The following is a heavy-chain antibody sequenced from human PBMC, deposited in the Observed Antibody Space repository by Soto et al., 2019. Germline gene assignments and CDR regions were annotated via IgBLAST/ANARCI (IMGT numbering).Heavy chain of an antibody. CDR1: GYTFTGYY. Sequence: ASVKVSCKASGYTFTGYYIHWVRQAPGQGLEWMGWINPNSGGTNYAQKFQGRVTMTRDTSISTAYMELSRLRSDDTAVYYCARDRDNWNRDWFDPWGQGTLVTVSS. J-gene: IGHJ5*02. CDR2: INPNSGGT. V-gene: IGHV1-2*02. D-gene: IGHD1-20*01. CDR3: ARDRDNWNRDWFDP.